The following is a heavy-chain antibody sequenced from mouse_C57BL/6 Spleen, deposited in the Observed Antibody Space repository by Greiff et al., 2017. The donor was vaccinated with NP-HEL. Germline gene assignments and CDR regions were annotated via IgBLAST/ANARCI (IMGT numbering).Heavy chain of an antibody. Sequence: EVQRVESGGGLVKPGGSLKLSCAASGFTFSDYGMHWVRQAPEKGLEWVAYISSGSSTIYYADTVKGRFTISRDNAKNTLFLQMTSLRSEDTAMYYCARYGSSSYWYFDVWGTGTTVTVSS. CDR2: ISSGSSTI. CDR3: ARYGSSSYWYFDV. J-gene: IGHJ1*03. CDR1: GFTFSDYG. D-gene: IGHD1-1*01. V-gene: IGHV5-17*01.